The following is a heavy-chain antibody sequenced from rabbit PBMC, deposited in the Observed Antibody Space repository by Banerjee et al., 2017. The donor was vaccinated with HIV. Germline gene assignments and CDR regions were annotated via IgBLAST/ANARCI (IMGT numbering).Heavy chain of an antibody. D-gene: IGHD8-1*01. CDR2: IYAGSSDST. Sequence: QSLEESGGGLVKPGASLTLTCKASGFSFNSGSDMCWVRQAPGKGLEWIACIYAGSSDSTYSATWAKGRFTCSKTSSTTVTLQVTSLTAADTDTYFCARDTASSFSSYGMDLWGPGTLVTVS. V-gene: IGHV1S40*01. CDR1: GFSFNSGSD. CDR3: ARDTASSFSSYGMDL. J-gene: IGHJ6*01.